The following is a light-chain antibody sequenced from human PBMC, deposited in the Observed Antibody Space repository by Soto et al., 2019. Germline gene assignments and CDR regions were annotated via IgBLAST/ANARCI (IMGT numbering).Light chain of an antibody. J-gene: IGLJ2*01. V-gene: IGLV2-11*01. CDR1: SSDVGTYNH. CDR3: SSYAGTYSVV. CDR2: DVN. Sequence: QSVLTQPRSVSGSPGQSVTISCTGTSSDVGTYNHVSWYQQHPGKAPKVMIYDVNKRSSTVPDRFSGSKPGNTASLTISGLQAEDEADYYCSSYAGTYSVVFGGGTQLTVL.